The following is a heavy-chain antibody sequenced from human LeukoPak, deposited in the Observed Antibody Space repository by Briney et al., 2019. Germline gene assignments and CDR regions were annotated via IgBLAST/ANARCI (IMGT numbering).Heavy chain of an antibody. Sequence: ASVKVSCKASGYTFTGYYMHWVRQAPGQGLEWMGWINPNSGGTNYAQKFQGRVTMTRDTSISTAYMELSRLRSDDTAVYYCARGGAHYDFWSGYTPFYFDYWGQGTLVTVSS. D-gene: IGHD3-3*01. CDR3: ARGGAHYDFWSGYTPFYFDY. J-gene: IGHJ4*02. V-gene: IGHV1-2*02. CDR2: INPNSGGT. CDR1: GYTFTGYY.